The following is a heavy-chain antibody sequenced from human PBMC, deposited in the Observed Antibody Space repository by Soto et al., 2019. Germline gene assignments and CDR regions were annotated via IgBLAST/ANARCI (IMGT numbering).Heavy chain of an antibody. Sequence: GASVKVSCKASGYTFTDYAISWVRQAPGRGLEWMGWVSAYNGNTNYAQKLQGRVTMTTDTSTSTAYMELRSLRSDDTAVYYCARDLVWARIVATDGDFDYWGQGTLVTVSS. V-gene: IGHV1-18*01. J-gene: IGHJ4*02. CDR2: VSAYNGNT. CDR3: ARDLVWARIVATDGDFDY. D-gene: IGHD5-12*01. CDR1: GYTFTDYA.